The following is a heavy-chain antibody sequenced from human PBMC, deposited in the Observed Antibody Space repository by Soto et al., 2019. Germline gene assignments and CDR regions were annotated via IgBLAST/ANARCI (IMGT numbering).Heavy chain of an antibody. J-gene: IGHJ4*02. D-gene: IGHD3-22*01. CDR2: ISYDGSNK. Sequence: QVQLVESGGGVVQPGRSLRLSCAASEFTFSSYAMHWVRQAPGKGLEWVAVISYDGSNKYYADSVKGRFTISRDNSKNTLYLQMNSLRAEDTAVYYCARVYTYYYDSSGYYFDYWGQGTLVTVSS. CDR1: EFTFSSYA. V-gene: IGHV3-30-3*01. CDR3: ARVYTYYYDSSGYYFDY.